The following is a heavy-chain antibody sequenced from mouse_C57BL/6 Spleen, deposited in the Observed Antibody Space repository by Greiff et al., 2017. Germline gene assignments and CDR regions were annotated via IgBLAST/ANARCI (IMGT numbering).Heavy chain of an antibody. J-gene: IGHJ2*01. D-gene: IGHD3-2*02. Sequence: VQVVESGAELVKPGASVKMSCKASGYTFTSYWITWVKQRPGQGLEWIGDIYPGSGSTNYNEKFKSKATLTVDTSSSTAYMQLSSLTSEDSAVYYCARKGTTAQDYWGQGTTLTVSS. CDR3: ARKGTTAQDY. CDR2: IYPGSGST. CDR1: GYTFTSYW. V-gene: IGHV1-55*01.